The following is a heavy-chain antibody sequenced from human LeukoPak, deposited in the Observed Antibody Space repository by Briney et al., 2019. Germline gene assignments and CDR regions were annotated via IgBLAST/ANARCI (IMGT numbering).Heavy chain of an antibody. Sequence: GGSLRLSCAASGFTVSSNYMSWVRQAPGKGLEWVSVIYSGGSTYYADSVKGRFTISRDSSKNTLYLQMNSLRAEDTAVYYCARGSLWFGELDWFDPWGQGTLVTVSS. CDR3: ARGSLWFGELDWFDP. V-gene: IGHV3-53*01. CDR1: GFTVSSNY. J-gene: IGHJ5*02. CDR2: IYSGGST. D-gene: IGHD3-10*01.